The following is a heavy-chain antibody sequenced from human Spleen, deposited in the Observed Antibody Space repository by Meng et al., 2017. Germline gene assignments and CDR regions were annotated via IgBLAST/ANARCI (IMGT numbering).Heavy chain of an antibody. CDR3: ARDLISVIQAADAFDF. CDR2: MYYTRTT. V-gene: IGHV4-39*07. Sequence: SETLSLTCTASGDSIISSSYYWGWFRQPPGKGLEWIGSMYYTRTTYYNPSLKSRVAISRDTSKIRLYLSLTSVTTADTAVYYCARDLISVIQAADAFDFWGQGTVVTISS. CDR1: GDSIISSSYY. D-gene: IGHD3-22*01. J-gene: IGHJ3*01.